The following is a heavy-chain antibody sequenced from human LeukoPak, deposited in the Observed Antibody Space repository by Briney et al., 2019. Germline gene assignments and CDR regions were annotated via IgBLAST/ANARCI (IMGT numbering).Heavy chain of an antibody. J-gene: IGHJ4*02. V-gene: IGHV3-23*01. D-gene: IGHD3-10*01. CDR3: AKDLVTGSLDY. CDR2: ISSSGGST. Sequence: GGSLRLSCAASGFTFSNYGMHWVRQAPGKGLEWVSSISSSGGSTYYADSVRGRFTISRDNSKNTLYLQMNSLRAEDTAIYYCAKDLVTGSLDYWGQGTLVTVSS. CDR1: GFTFSNYG.